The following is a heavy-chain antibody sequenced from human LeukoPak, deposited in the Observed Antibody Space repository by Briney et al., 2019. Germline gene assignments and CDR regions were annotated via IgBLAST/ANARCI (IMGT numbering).Heavy chain of an antibody. D-gene: IGHD3-9*01. CDR3: ARSGKIYFDWLLDY. CDR1: GFTFSDYF. Sequence: GGSLRLSCAASGFTFSDYFMSWIRQAPGKGLDWVSYIGRSGTTIHYADSVKGRFTISWDNAKKSVYLQMNSLRAEDTAVYYCARSGKIYFDWLLDYWGQGTLVTVSS. J-gene: IGHJ4*02. V-gene: IGHV3-11*04. CDR2: IGRSGTTI.